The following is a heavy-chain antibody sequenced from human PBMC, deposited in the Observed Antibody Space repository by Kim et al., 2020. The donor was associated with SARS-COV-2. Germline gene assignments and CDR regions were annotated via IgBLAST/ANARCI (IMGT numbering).Heavy chain of an antibody. J-gene: IGHJ4*02. CDR2: ISSSSSTI. V-gene: IGHV3-48*02. D-gene: IGHD6-19*01. CDR3: ARGGIKGWLVQGSFDY. CDR1: GFTFSSYS. Sequence: GGSLRLSCAASGFTFSSYSMNWVRQAPGKGLEWVSYISSSSSTIYYADSVKGRFTISRDNAKNSLYLQMNSLRDEDTAVYYCARGGIKGWLVQGSFDYWGQGTLVTGSS.